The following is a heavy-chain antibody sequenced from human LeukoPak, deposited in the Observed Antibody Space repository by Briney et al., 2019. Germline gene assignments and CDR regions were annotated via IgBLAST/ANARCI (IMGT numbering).Heavy chain of an antibody. CDR3: ARDRAVAGTENDY. V-gene: IGHV3-7*01. D-gene: IGHD6-19*01. CDR2: IKQDGSEK. J-gene: IGHJ4*02. CDR1: GFTFSRYW. Sequence: PGGSLRLSCAAFGFTFSRYWMSWVRQAPGKGLEWVANIKQDGSEKHYVDSVKGRFTISRDNAKNSLYLQMNSLRAEDTAVYYCARDRAVAGTENDYWGQGTLVTVSS.